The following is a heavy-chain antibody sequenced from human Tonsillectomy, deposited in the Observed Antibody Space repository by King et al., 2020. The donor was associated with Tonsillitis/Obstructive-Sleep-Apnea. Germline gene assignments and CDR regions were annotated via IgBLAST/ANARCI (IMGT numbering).Heavy chain of an antibody. D-gene: IGHD3-22*01. CDR3: ARVGQSSGYYYSGDFYGMDV. CDR2: IHYTGDI. J-gene: IGHJ6*02. V-gene: IGHV4-59*01. CDR1: GVSITAYY. Sequence: VQLVESGPGLVKPSETLSLTCNVAGVSITAYYWSWIRQSPGKGLEWIGNIHYTGDINYNPSLKSRVSTSVDASKNQFSLHLRSVTAADTAVYYCARVGQSSGYYYSGDFYGMDVWGPGTTVTVSS.